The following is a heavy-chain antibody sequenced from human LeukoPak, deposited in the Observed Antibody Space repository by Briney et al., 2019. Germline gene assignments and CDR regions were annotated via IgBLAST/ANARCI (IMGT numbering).Heavy chain of an antibody. Sequence: SETLSLTCTVSGGSISSSSYYWGWIRQPPGKGLEWIGYIYYSGSTNYNPSLKSRVTISVDTSKNQFSLKLSSVTAADTAVYYCARESYGLDYWGQGTLVTVSS. CDR1: GGSISSSSYY. V-gene: IGHV4-61*01. CDR3: ARESYGLDY. J-gene: IGHJ4*02. CDR2: IYYSGST. D-gene: IGHD5-18*01.